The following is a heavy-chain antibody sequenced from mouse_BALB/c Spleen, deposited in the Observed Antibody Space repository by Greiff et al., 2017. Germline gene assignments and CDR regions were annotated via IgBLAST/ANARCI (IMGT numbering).Heavy chain of an antibody. CDR1: GFTFSSYG. CDR2: ISIGGGYT. J-gene: IGHJ4*01. D-gene: IGHD1-2*01. CDR3: AGVLRPIYDYAEDC. Sequence: EVKLVESGGDLVKPGGSLKLSCAASGFTFSSYGMSWVRQTPDKRLEWVATISIGGGYTYYPDSVKGRFTISRDTATNTTYLQMSSLKSEDTAMYYCAGVLRPIYDYAEDCWGGRTSVAVS. V-gene: IGHV5-6*01.